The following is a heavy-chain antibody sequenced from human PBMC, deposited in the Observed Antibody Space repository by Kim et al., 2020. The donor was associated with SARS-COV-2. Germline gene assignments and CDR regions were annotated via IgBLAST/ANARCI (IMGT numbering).Heavy chain of an antibody. D-gene: IGHD3-10*01. CDR2: ISSSSSYI. CDR3: ARVGYYGSGSYRGGMDV. CDR1: GFTFSSYS. Sequence: GGSLRLSCAASGFTFSSYSMNWVRQAPGKGLEWVSSISSSSSYIYYADSVKGRFTISRDNAKNSLYLQMNSLRAEDTAVYYCARVGYYGSGSYRGGMDVWGQGTTVTVSS. V-gene: IGHV3-21*01. J-gene: IGHJ6*02.